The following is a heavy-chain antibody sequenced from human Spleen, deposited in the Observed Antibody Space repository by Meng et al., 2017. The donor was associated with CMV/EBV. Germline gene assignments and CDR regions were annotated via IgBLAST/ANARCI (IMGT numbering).Heavy chain of an antibody. CDR1: GFTFGDYA. Sequence: GESLKISCTVYGFTFGDYAVGWVRQAPGKGLEWVSYISSSGSTIYYADSVKGRFTISRDNAKNSLYLQMNSLRAEDTAVYYCAREPFLHYFDYWGQGTLVTVSS. V-gene: IGHV3-48*03. CDR2: ISSSGSTI. J-gene: IGHJ4*02. CDR3: AREPFLHYFDY.